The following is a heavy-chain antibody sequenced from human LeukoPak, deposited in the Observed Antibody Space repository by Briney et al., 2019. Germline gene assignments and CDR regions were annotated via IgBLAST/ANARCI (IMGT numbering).Heavy chain of an antibody. CDR3: ARAWTSAGRFDF. J-gene: IGHJ4*02. Sequence: SETLSLTCAVYGGSFSGYYWSWIRQPPGKGLEWLGYIYYSGGTYYNPSLKSRLTISVDTSRNQFSLKLSSVTAADTAVYYCARAWTSAGRFDFWGQGTLVPVSS. D-gene: IGHD6-13*01. V-gene: IGHV4-30-4*01. CDR1: GGSFSGYY. CDR2: IYYSGGT.